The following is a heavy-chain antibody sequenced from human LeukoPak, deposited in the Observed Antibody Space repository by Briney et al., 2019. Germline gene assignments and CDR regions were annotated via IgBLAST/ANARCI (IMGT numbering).Heavy chain of an antibody. CDR1: GFTVRNNY. J-gene: IGHJ4*02. CDR3: AKGYCSSTSCYPIDY. V-gene: IGHV3-53*01. CDR2: IYSGGST. Sequence: PGGSLKLSWAATGFTVRNNYQSWVRQAPGKGLEWVSFIYSGGSTYYADSVKGRFTISRDNSKNTLYLQMNSLRAEDTAVYYCAKGYCSSTSCYPIDYWGQGTLVTVSS. D-gene: IGHD2-2*01.